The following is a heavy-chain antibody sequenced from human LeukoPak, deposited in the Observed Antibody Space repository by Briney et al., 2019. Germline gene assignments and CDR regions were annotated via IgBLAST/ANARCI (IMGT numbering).Heavy chain of an antibody. CDR3: ARFSTMLDF. Sequence: SETLSLTCTVSGASISDYYWTWIRQPPGKGLEWIGYIYYTGSTNYNPSLKSRVVISLDKSNNQFSPKLNSVTAADTAVYYCARFSTMLDFWGRGTLVTVSS. D-gene: IGHD3-10*01. CDR1: GASISDYY. J-gene: IGHJ4*02. V-gene: IGHV4-59*01. CDR2: IYYTGST.